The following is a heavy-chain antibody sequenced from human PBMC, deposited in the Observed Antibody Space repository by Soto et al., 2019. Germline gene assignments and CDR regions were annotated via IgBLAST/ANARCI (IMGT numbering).Heavy chain of an antibody. V-gene: IGHV4-59*01. CDR1: DGSISSYY. J-gene: IGHJ4*02. CDR3: ARSSSGSYYQHY. D-gene: IGHD3-10*01. Sequence: PSETLSLTCTVSDGSISSYYWSWIRQPPGKGLECIGYISYSGTTKYNPSLKNRVTILRDTSKNQFSLKLSSVTAADTAVYYCARSSSGSYYQHYWGQGALVTVSS. CDR2: ISYSGTT.